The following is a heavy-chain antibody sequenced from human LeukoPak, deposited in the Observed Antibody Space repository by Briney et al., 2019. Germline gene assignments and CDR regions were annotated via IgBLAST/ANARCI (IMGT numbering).Heavy chain of an antibody. Sequence: GGSLRLSCAASGFTFDIYWMSWVRQSPGKGLEWVANINQDGSENCYVDSVKGRFTISRDNAKDSLYLQMNSLRAEDTAVYYCARAGSTGTVDYWGRATLVTVSS. V-gene: IGHV3-7*01. J-gene: IGHJ4*02. CDR2: INQDGSEN. D-gene: IGHD6-19*01. CDR1: GFTFDIYW. CDR3: ARAGSTGTVDY.